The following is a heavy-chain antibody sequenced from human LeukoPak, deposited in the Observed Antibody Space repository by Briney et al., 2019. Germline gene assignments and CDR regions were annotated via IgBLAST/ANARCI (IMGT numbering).Heavy chain of an antibody. Sequence: GASLKISCKGSGSRFTSYWIGWVRQMPGKGLEWMGIIYPGDSDTRYSPSFQGQVTISADKSISTAYVQWRSLKASDTAMYHCARQGDYGDYVVYWGQGTLVTVSS. CDR2: IYPGDSDT. CDR1: GSRFTSYW. V-gene: IGHV5-51*01. J-gene: IGHJ4*02. CDR3: ARQGDYGDYVVY. D-gene: IGHD4-17*01.